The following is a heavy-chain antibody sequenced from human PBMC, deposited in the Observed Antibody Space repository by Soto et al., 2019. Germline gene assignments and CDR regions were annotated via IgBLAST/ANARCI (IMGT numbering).Heavy chain of an antibody. Sequence: QVQLQESGPGLVKPSQTLSLTCTVSGGSISSGDYYWSWIRQPPGKGLEWIGYIYYSGRTYYNPSSTSRVTITVETSKYQFSLKLSSVTAADTAVYYCASSSGSDGVCYSWGQGSLVTVSS. CDR3: ASSSGSDGVCYS. J-gene: IGHJ5*02. CDR1: GGSISSGDYY. D-gene: IGHD2-8*01. V-gene: IGHV4-30-4*01. CDR2: IYYSGRT.